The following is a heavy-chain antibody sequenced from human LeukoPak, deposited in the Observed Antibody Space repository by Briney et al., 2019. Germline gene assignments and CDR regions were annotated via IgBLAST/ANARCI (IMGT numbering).Heavy chain of an antibody. CDR2: INPSGGST. D-gene: IGHD3-22*01. J-gene: IGHJ4*02. Sequence: GASVKVSRKASGYTFTSYYMHWVRQAPGQGLEWMEIINPSGGSTSYAQKFQGRVTMTRDTSTSTVYMELSSLRSEDTAVYYCARDGSSGYYGDYWGQGTLVTVSS. V-gene: IGHV1-46*01. CDR1: GYTFTSYY. CDR3: ARDGSSGYYGDY.